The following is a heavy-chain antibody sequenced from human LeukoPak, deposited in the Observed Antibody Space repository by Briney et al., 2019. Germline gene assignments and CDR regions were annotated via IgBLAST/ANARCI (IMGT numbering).Heavy chain of an antibody. J-gene: IGHJ4*02. CDR1: GFTFSSYG. CDR2: ISYDGSNK. Sequence: GGSLRLSCAASGFTFSSYGMHWVRQAPGKGLEWVAVISYDGSNKYYADSVKGRFTISRDNAKNTLYLQMNSLRAEDTAVYYCARVRTGMYYFDYWAREPWSPSPQ. V-gene: IGHV3-30*03. CDR3: ARVRTGMYYFDY.